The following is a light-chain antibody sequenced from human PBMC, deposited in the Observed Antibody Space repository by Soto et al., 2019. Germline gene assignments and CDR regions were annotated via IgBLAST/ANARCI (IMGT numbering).Light chain of an antibody. CDR3: QQYGSSPPRT. Sequence: EIVLTQSPGTLPLSPGERATLSCRASQSVSSSYLAWYQQKPGQAPRLPIYGASSRATGIPDRFSGSGSRTDFTLTISRLEPEDFAVYDCQQYGSSPPRTFGQGTKV. J-gene: IGKJ1*01. V-gene: IGKV3-20*01. CDR2: GAS. CDR1: QSVSSSY.